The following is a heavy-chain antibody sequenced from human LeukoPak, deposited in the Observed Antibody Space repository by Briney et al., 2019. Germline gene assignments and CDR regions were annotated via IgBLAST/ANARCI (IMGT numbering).Heavy chain of an antibody. Sequence: ASVKVSCKASGGTFSGYAISWVRQAPGQGLEWMGGIIPIFGTANYAQKFQGRVTITADESTSTAYMELSSLRSEDTAVYYCARSAVVFDYYDSSGYYYFDYWGQGTLVTVSS. J-gene: IGHJ4*02. CDR1: GGTFSGYA. V-gene: IGHV1-69*13. D-gene: IGHD3-22*01. CDR3: ARSAVVFDYYDSSGYYYFDY. CDR2: IIPIFGTA.